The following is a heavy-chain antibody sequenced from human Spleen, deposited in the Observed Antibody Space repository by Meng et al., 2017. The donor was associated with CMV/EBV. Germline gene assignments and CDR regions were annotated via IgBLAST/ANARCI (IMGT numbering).Heavy chain of an antibody. CDR3: AKSYFHWYFDV. CDR1: GFTFSSYS. Sequence: GESLKISCAASGFTFSSYSMNWVRQAPGKGLEWVSYISSSDRTIYYADSVKGRFTISRDSAKNSLFLQMNNVGAEDTAVYYCAKSYFHWYFDVWGRGTLVTVSS. J-gene: IGHJ2*01. D-gene: IGHD3-9*01. CDR2: ISSSDRTI. V-gene: IGHV3-48*04.